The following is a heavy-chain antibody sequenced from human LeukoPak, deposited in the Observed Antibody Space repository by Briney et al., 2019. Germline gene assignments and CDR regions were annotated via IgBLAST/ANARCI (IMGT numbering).Heavy chain of an antibody. CDR1: GGSISSSSYY. J-gene: IGHJ5*02. CDR3: ARGNYGSGSYYRWFDP. Sequence: SETLSLTCTVSGGSISSSSYYWGWIRQPPGKGLEWIGSIYYSGSTYYNPSLKSRVTISVDTSKNQFSLKLSSVTAADTAVYYCARGNYGSGSYYRWFDPWGQGTLVTVSS. D-gene: IGHD3-10*01. CDR2: IYYSGST. V-gene: IGHV4-39*07.